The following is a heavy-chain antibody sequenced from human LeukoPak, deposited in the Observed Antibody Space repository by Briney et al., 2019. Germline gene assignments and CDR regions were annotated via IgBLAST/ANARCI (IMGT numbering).Heavy chain of an antibody. J-gene: IGHJ4*02. Sequence: GESLKISCKGSGYSFTSYWLGWVRQMPGKGLEWMGIIYPGDSDTRYSPSFQGQVTISADKSINTAYLQWSSLKASDTAMCYCARQVDGSGWSPVDYWGQGTLVTVSS. D-gene: IGHD6-19*01. CDR1: GYSFTSYW. CDR2: IYPGDSDT. CDR3: ARQVDGSGWSPVDY. V-gene: IGHV5-51*01.